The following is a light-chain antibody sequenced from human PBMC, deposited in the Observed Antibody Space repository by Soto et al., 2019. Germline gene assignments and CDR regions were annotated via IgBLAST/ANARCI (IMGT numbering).Light chain of an antibody. CDR3: QQSYSTLLFT. CDR1: QSISSY. J-gene: IGKJ3*01. Sequence: DIQMTQSPSSLSASVGDRVTITCRASQSISSYLNWYQQKPGKAPKLLIYAASSLQSGVPSRFSGSGSGTDFTLTISSLQPEDFATYYCQQSYSTLLFTFGPGTKVYSK. CDR2: AAS. V-gene: IGKV1-39*01.